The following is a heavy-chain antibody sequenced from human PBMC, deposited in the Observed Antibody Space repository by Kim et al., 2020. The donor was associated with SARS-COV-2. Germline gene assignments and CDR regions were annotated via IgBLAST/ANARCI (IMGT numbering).Heavy chain of an antibody. V-gene: IGHV3-21*01. Sequence: GGSLRLSCAASGFTFSSSSMNWVRQAPGKGLEWVSSISSSISYIYYADSVKGRFTISRDNAKNSLYLQMNSLRAEDTAVYYCARDQVVTAIRSELFDYWGQGTLVTVSS. CDR3: ARDQVVTAIRSELFDY. CDR2: ISSSISYI. J-gene: IGHJ4*02. D-gene: IGHD2-21*02. CDR1: GFTFSSSS.